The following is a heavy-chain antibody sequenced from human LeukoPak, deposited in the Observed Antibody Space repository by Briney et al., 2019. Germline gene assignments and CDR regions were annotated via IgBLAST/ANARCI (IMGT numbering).Heavy chain of an antibody. Sequence: SETLSLTCTVSGDSITSSSYYWGWIRQPPGKGLEWIGAMYYTGTIYYNPSLKSRVTISVDTSKNQFSLSLSSVTAADTAVYYCARPIRNWGQGTLVIVSS. J-gene: IGHJ4*02. CDR1: GDSITSSSYY. CDR3: ARPIRN. CDR2: MYYTGTI. V-gene: IGHV4-39*07.